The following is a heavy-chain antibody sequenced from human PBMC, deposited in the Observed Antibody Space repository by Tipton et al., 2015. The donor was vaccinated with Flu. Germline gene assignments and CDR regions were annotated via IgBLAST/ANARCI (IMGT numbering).Heavy chain of an antibody. Sequence: LRLSCSVSGYSIRSAYYWGWVRRPPGKGLEWIGTIYHSGTTYYNPSLKSRLTISVDTSKNQFSLRLSSVTAADTAVYYCARRTYYYGSGEQDYWGQGTLVTVSS. J-gene: IGHJ4*02. CDR1: GYSIRSAYY. CDR2: IYHSGTT. V-gene: IGHV4-38-2*01. D-gene: IGHD3-10*01. CDR3: ARRTYYYGSGEQDY.